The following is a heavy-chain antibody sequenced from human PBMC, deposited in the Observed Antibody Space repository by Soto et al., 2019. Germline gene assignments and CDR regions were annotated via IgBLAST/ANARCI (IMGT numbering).Heavy chain of an antibody. Sequence: ASVKVSCKASGGTFSSYAISWVRQAPGQGLEWMGGIIPIFGTANYAQKFQGRVTITADEPTSTAYMELSSLRSEDTAVYYCACRDGYNYNYYYGMDVWGQGTTVTVSS. D-gene: IGHD5-12*01. J-gene: IGHJ6*02. V-gene: IGHV1-69*13. CDR2: IIPIFGTA. CDR3: ACRDGYNYNYYYGMDV. CDR1: GGTFSSYA.